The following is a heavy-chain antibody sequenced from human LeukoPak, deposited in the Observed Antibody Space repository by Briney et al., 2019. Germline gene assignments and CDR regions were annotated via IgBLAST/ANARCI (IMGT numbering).Heavy chain of an antibody. D-gene: IGHD2-2*02. CDR3: ARLRFEGPHGESIVVVPAAIRDYYFDY. CDR2: ISGSGGST. CDR1: GFTFSSYA. V-gene: IGHV3-23*01. J-gene: IGHJ4*02. Sequence: GGSLRLSCAASGFTFSSYAMSWVRQAPGKGLEWVSAISGSGGSTYYADSVKGRFTISRDNSKNTLYLQMNSLRAEDTAVYYCARLRFEGPHGESIVVVPAAIRDYYFDYWGQGTLVTVSS.